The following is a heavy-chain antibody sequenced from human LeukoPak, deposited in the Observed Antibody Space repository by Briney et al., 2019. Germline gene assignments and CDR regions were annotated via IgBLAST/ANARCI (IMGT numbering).Heavy chain of an antibody. J-gene: IGHJ4*02. V-gene: IGHV3-33*01. CDR1: GFTFSNYG. CDR3: ARDAYHGRESPDY. Sequence: GSLRLSCAASGFTFSNYGMHWVRQAPGKGLEGGAVIWYDGRDKYYADPVRGRFTISRDNSKNTLYLQMNSLRAEDKAVYYCARDAYHGRESPDYWGQGTLVSVSS. CDR2: IWYDGRDK. D-gene: IGHD1-14*01.